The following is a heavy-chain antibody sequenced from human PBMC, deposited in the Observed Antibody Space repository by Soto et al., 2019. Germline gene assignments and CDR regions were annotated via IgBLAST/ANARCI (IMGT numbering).Heavy chain of an antibody. D-gene: IGHD6-19*01. J-gene: IGHJ4*02. CDR1: GYTFTGYY. V-gene: IGHV1-2*02. CDR3: ARAVAVPADFDY. Sequence: ASVKVSCKASGYTFTGYYMHWVRQAPGQGLEWMGWINPNSGGTKYSQKFQGRVTITRDTSASTAYMELSSLRSEDTAVYYCARAVAVPADFDYWGQGTLVTVPS. CDR2: INPNSGGT.